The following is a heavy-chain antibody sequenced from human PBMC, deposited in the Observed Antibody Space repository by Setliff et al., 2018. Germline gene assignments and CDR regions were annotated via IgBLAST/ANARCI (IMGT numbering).Heavy chain of an antibody. J-gene: IGHJ4*02. V-gene: IGHV3-48*04. CDR2: IRSSGSIT. CDR1: GFTFSSYS. Sequence: GGSLRLSCAASGFTFSSYSMNWVRQAPGKGPEWIACIRSSGSITYYADSVKGRFTISRDNAKNSLDLQMNSLRAEDTAVYYCARDWASGDDHWGRGTLVTVSS. D-gene: IGHD3-10*01. CDR3: ARDWASGDDH.